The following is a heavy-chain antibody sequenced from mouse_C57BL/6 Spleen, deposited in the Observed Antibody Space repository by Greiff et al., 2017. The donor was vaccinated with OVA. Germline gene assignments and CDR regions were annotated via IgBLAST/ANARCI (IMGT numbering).Heavy chain of an antibody. D-gene: IGHD1-1*01. J-gene: IGHJ2*01. CDR2: ISYDGSN. V-gene: IGHV3-6*01. CDR1: GYSITSGYY. CDR3: AREDYSNFDY. Sequence: EVKLMESGPGLVQPSQSLSLTCSVTGYSITSGYYWNWIRQFPGNKLEWMGYISYDGSNKSNPSPKNRISITRDTSKNQFFLKLNSVTTENTTTYYCAREDYSNFDYWGQGTTLTVSS.